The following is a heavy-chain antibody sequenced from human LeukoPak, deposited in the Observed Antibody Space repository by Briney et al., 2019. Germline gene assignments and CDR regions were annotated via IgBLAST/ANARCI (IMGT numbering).Heavy chain of an antibody. CDR2: IYVGGST. Sequence: NPSETLSLTCTVSGGSISSGSYYWSWIRQPAGKGLEWIGGIYVGGSTNYNPSLKSRVTISVDTSKNQFSLKLSSVTAADTAVYYCTRDPTTLTIFGNYYYMDVWGKGTTVTVSS. V-gene: IGHV4-61*02. CDR3: TRDPTTLTIFGNYYYMDV. D-gene: IGHD3-3*01. CDR1: GGSISSGSYY. J-gene: IGHJ6*03.